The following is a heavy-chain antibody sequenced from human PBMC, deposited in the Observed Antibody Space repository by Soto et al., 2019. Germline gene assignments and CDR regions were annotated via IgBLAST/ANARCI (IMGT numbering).Heavy chain of an antibody. CDR3: ARGRYCSKSSCYSYYYLYDMDV. V-gene: IGHV3-30-3*01. Sequence: QVQLVESGGGVVQPGRSPRLSCVASGFTFNSHIMHWVRQAPGKGLEWVAVISNDGNNKYYADSVRGRFTSSRDNSKNTLYLQMNSLRAVDTAVYYCARGRYCSKSSCYSYYYLYDMDVWGHGTTVTVSS. CDR1: GFTFNSHI. J-gene: IGHJ6*02. CDR2: ISNDGNNK. D-gene: IGHD2-2*01.